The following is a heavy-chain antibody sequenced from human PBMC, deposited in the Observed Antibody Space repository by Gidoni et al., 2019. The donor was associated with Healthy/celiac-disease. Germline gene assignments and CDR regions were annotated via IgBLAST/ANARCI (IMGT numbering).Heavy chain of an antibody. Sequence: EVQLLESGGGWVQPGGSLTLSCAASGFTFSCYAMSWVRQAPGKGLGWVSAISGSGGSTYYADSVKGRFTISRDNSKNTLYLQMNSLRAEDTAVYYCARAIVGATTADYWGQGTLVTVSS. V-gene: IGHV3-23*01. CDR3: ARAIVGATTADY. CDR2: ISGSGGST. D-gene: IGHD1-26*01. CDR1: GFTFSCYA. J-gene: IGHJ4*02.